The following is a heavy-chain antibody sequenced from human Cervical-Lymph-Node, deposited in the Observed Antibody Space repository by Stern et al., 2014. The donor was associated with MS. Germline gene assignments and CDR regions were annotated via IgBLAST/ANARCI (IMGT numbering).Heavy chain of an antibody. D-gene: IGHD3-16*01. J-gene: IGHJ4*02. CDR2: INAGNGNT. Sequence: QVQLVQSGAEVKKPGASVKVSCKASGYTFTSYAMHWVRQAPGPRLEWMGWINAGNGNTKYSQKFQGRVTITRDTAASTAYMELSSLRSEDTAVYYCARNRVWGGTDYWGQGTLVTVSS. CDR3: ARNRVWGGTDY. V-gene: IGHV1-3*01. CDR1: GYTFTSYA.